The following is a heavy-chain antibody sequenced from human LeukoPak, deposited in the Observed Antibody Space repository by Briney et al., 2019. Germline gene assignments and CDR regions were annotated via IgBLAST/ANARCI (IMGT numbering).Heavy chain of an antibody. J-gene: IGHJ4*02. V-gene: IGHV4-59*01. CDR1: GGSISSYY. CDR2: IYYSGST. Sequence: SQTLSLTCTVSGGSISSYYWSWIRQPPGKGLEWIGYIYYSGSTNYNPSLKSRVTISVDTSKNQFSLKLSSVTAADTAVYYCARLNLEYSSSYYFDYWGQGTLVTVSS. CDR3: ARLNLEYSSSYYFDY. D-gene: IGHD6-6*01.